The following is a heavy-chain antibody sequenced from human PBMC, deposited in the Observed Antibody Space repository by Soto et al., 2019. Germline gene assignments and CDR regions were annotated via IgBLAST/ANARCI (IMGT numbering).Heavy chain of an antibody. D-gene: IGHD3-22*01. V-gene: IGHV6-1*01. CDR3: ARGKGYYHECSGPFDY. Sequence: SQTLSLTCVISGDGVSSNSAAWNWIRQSPSRGLEWLGRTYYRSQWLNDYADSVKSRITIKPDTSKNQFTLELDSVTPEDTAVYYSARGKGYYHECSGPFDYWGLGTRGTVSS. CDR1: GDGVSSNSAA. J-gene: IGHJ4*02. CDR2: TYYRSQWLN.